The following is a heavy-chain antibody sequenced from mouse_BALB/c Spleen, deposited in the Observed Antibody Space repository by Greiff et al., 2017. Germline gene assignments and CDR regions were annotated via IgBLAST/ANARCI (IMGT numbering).Heavy chain of an antibody. D-gene: IGHD1-1*01. CDR3: ASIYYYGSRNYYAMDY. CDR1: GDSITSGY. Sequence: EVKLVESGPSLVKPSQTLSLTCSVTGDSITSGYWNWIRKFPGNKLEYMGYISYSGSTYYNPSLKSRISITRDTSKNQYYLQLNSVTTEDTATYYCASIYYYGSRNYYAMDYWGQGTSVTVSS. V-gene: IGHV3-8*02. CDR2: ISYSGST. J-gene: IGHJ4*01.